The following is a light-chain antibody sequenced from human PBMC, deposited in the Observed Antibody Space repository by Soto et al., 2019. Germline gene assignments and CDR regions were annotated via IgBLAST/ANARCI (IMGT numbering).Light chain of an antibody. V-gene: IGKV1-5*03. CDR1: RSLQTW. CDR2: QAS. J-gene: IGKJ1*01. CDR3: QQYTCLWT. Sequence: QMTQSPSTLSASVGDRVTITCRASRSLQTWLAWYQQKPGKVPKLLIYQASSLQNGVPARFIGSGSGTEFTLTISSLQPDDVATYYCQQYTCLWTFGPGTKVEIK.